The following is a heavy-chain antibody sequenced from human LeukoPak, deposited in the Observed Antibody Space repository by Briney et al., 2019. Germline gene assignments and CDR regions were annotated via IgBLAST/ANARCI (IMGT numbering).Heavy chain of an antibody. Sequence: SETLSLTCTVSGGSISNYYWSWIRQPAGKGLEWVGRIYTSGNTNYNPSLKSRVTMTVDTSKNQFSLKLSSVTAADTAVYYCARESPTIVATISWGQGTLVTVSS. CDR3: ARESPTIVATIS. D-gene: IGHD5-12*01. V-gene: IGHV4-4*07. CDR2: IYTSGNT. J-gene: IGHJ4*02. CDR1: GGSISNYY.